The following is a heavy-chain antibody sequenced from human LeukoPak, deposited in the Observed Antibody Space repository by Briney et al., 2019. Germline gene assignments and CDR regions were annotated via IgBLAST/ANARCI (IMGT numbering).Heavy chain of an antibody. Sequence: PGGSLRLSCAASGFTFDDYAMHWVRQAPGKGLEWVSLISWDGGSTYYADSVKGRFTISRDNAKNSLYLQMNSLRAEDTALYHCARELWELGAFDIWGQGTMVTVSS. CDR3: ARELWELGAFDI. CDR1: GFTFDDYA. D-gene: IGHD1-26*01. J-gene: IGHJ3*02. CDR2: ISWDGGST. V-gene: IGHV3-43D*03.